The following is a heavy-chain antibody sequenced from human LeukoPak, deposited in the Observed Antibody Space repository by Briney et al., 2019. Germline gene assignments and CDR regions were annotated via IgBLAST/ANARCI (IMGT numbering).Heavy chain of an antibody. V-gene: IGHV3-30*03. J-gene: IGHJ3*02. CDR2: ISYDGSNK. CDR1: GFTFSSYG. CDR3: ARDAWALNAFDI. Sequence: GGSLRLSCAASGFTFSSYGMHWVRQAPGKGLEWVAVISYDGSNKYYADSVKGRFTISRDNSKNTLYLQMNSLRAEDTAVYYCARDAWALNAFDIWGQGTMVTVSS.